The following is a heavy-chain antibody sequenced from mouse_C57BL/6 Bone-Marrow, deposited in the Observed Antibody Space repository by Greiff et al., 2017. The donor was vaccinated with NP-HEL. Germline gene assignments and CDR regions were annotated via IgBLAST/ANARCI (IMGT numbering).Heavy chain of an antibody. J-gene: IGHJ2*01. CDR3: ARGLSGPFDD. D-gene: IGHD3-2*02. CDR1: GFSLTSYG. Sequence: VQLQESGPGLVQPSQSLSITCTVSGFSLTSYGVHWVRQSPGKGLEWLGVIWSGGSTDYNAAFISRLSISKDNSKSQVFFKMNSLQADDTAIYYCARGLSGPFDDWGQGTTLTVSS. V-gene: IGHV2-2*01. CDR2: IWSGGST.